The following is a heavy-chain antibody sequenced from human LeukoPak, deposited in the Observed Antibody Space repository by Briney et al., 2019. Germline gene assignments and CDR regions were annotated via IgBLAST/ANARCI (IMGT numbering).Heavy chain of an antibody. CDR2: ISGSGGST. Sequence: PGGSLRLSCAASGFTFSSYAMSWVRQAPGKGLEWVSAISGSGGSTYYADSVKGRFTISRDNSKNTLYLQMDSLRAEDTAVYYCAKSMIVVVITTGCAFDIWGQGTMVTVSS. CDR3: AKSMIVVVITTGCAFDI. J-gene: IGHJ3*02. CDR1: GFTFSSYA. D-gene: IGHD3-22*01. V-gene: IGHV3-23*01.